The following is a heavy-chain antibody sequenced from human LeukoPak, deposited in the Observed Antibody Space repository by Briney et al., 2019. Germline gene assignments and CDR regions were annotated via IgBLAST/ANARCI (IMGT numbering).Heavy chain of an antibody. V-gene: IGHV1-46*01. J-gene: IGHJ4*02. D-gene: IGHD3-3*02. CDR1: GYTFTNNY. CDR3: ARAKSAWYFED. CDR2: INPSGGST. Sequence: ASVKVSCKASGYTFTNNYMHWVRQAPGQGLEWMGIINPSGGSTKYAQKFQGRVTMTRDTSTSTVYMELSSLRSEDTAVYYCARAKSAWYFEDWGQGTLVTVSS.